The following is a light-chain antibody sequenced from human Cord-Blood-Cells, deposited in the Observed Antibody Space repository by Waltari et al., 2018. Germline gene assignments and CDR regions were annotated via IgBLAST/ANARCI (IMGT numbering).Light chain of an antibody. CDR3: CSYAGSSTVV. CDR1: SSDVGSYNL. CDR2: EGS. J-gene: IGLJ2*01. V-gene: IGLV2-23*01. Sequence: QSALTQPASVSGSPGQSITISCTGTSSDVGSYNLVSWYQQHPGKAPKLMIYEGSKRPAGVCNQFSGSKSGNTASLTISGRQAEDEADYYCCSYAGSSTVVFGGGTKLTVL.